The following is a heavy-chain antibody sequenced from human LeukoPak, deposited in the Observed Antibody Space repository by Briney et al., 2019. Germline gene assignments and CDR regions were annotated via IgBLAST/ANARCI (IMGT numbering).Heavy chain of an antibody. V-gene: IGHV1-2*02. J-gene: IGHJ4*02. D-gene: IGHD3-22*01. CDR3: ARVVWEYDSSGYYYVGPFDY. CDR2: INPNSGGT. Sequence: GASVKVSCKASGYTFTGYYIHWVRQAPGQGLEWMAWINPNSGGTIYTQKFQGRLTMTRDTPISTAYMELSRLRSDDTAVYFCARVVWEYDSSGYYYVGPFDYWGQGTLVTVSS. CDR1: GYTFTGYY.